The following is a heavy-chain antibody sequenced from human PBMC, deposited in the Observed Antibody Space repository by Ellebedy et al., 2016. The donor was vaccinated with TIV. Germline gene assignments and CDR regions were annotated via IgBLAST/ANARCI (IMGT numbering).Heavy chain of an antibody. CDR1: GDTFANFD. D-gene: IGHD5-18*01. J-gene: IGHJ4*02. Sequence: ASVTVSCXASGDTFANFDINWVRQAAGQGLEWMGWMNPHGNTGYAQKFLGRVTLSRDTSISTAYMELSSLRSEDTAVYYCARYISGSGFHHWGQGTLVTVSS. CDR3: ARYISGSGFHH. CDR2: MNPHGNT. V-gene: IGHV1-8*02.